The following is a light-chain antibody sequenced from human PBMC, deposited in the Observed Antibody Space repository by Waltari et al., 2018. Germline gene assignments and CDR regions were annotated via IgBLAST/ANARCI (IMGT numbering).Light chain of an antibody. CDR3: QQVNSYPVT. V-gene: IGKV1-9*01. CDR2: AAS. CDR1: QDISSS. J-gene: IGKJ3*01. Sequence: DIQFTQSPSFLSASVGDRVAITCRASQDISSSLAWYQQKPGRAPKLLTYAASSLQRGVPSRLSGSGSGTEFTLTISSLQPEDSATYYCQQVNSYPVTFGPGTILNIK.